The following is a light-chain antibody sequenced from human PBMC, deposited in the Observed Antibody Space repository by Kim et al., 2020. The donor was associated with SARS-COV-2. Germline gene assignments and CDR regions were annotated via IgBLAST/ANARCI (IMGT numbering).Light chain of an antibody. Sequence: PGQTARIPCGGNNIGSKSVLWYQQKPGQAPVLVIYYDCNRPSGIPERFSGSNSGNTATLTISRVEAGDEADYYCQVWDSSSDHVVFGGGTQLTVL. V-gene: IGLV3-21*04. J-gene: IGLJ2*01. CDR3: QVWDSSSDHVV. CDR1: NIGSKS. CDR2: YDC.